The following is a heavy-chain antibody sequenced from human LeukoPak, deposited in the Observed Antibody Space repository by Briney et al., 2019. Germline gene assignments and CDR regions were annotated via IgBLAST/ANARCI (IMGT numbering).Heavy chain of an antibody. CDR3: ATFYSGSYSGNGDY. Sequence: PSETLSLTCAVFGGSFSGYYWSWIRQPPGKGLEWIGEISHSGRTNYNPSLKGRVTLSIDTSKNQFSLKLSSVTAADTAVYYCATFYSGSYSGNGDYWGQGTLVTVSS. V-gene: IGHV4-34*01. CDR2: ISHSGRT. J-gene: IGHJ4*02. CDR1: GGSFSGYY. D-gene: IGHD1-26*01.